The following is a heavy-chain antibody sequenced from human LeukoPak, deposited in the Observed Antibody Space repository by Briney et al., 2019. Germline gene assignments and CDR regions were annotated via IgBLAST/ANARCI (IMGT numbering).Heavy chain of an antibody. CDR2: IIPIFGTA. V-gene: IGHV1-69*05. J-gene: IGHJ4*02. CDR3: AREYSGYDGFNY. CDR1: GGTFSSYA. Sequence: ASVKVSCKASGGTFSSYAISWVRQAPGQGLEWMGGIIPIFGTANYAQKFQGRVTITTDESTSTAYMELSSLRSEDTAVYYCAREYSGYDGFNYWGQGTLVTVSS. D-gene: IGHD5-12*01.